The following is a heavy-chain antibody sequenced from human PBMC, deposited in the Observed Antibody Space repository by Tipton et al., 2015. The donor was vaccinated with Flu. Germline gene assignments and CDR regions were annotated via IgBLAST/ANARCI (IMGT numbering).Heavy chain of an antibody. CDR1: GFTFSNYA. J-gene: IGHJ6*02. CDR3: AKEVATITTVAGGMDV. D-gene: IGHD5-12*01. CDR2: ISGSGGST. Sequence: GSLRLSCAASGFTFSNYAMSWVRQAPGKGLEWVSVISGSGGSTYYADSVKGRFTISRDNSKNTLYLHMNSLRAEDTAVYYCAKEVATITTVAGGMDVWGQGTTVTASS. V-gene: IGHV3-23*01.